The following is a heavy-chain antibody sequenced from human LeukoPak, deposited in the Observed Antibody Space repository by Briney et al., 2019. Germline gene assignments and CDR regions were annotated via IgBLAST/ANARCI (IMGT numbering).Heavy chain of an antibody. J-gene: IGHJ6*03. D-gene: IGHD3-16*01. V-gene: IGHV4-30-2*01. Sequence: SQTLSLTCTVSGGSISSGGYYWSWIRQPPGKGLEWIGYIYHSGSTYYNPSLKSRVTISVDRSKNQFSLKLTSVTAADTAVYYCARDRGGRLDYYYMDVWGKGTTVTVSS. CDR1: GGSISSGGYY. CDR2: IYHSGST. CDR3: ARDRGGRLDYYYMDV.